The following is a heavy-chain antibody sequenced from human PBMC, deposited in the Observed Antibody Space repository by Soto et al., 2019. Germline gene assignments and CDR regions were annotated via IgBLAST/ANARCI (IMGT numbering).Heavy chain of an antibody. CDR3: ARDYGDYELRN. CDR2: INPNSGGT. Sequence: GXSVKVSCKASGYTFTGYYMHWVRQAPGQGLEWMGWINPNSGGTNYAQKFQGWVTMTRDTSISTAYMELSRLRSDDTAVYYCARDYGDYELRNWGQGTLVTVSS. V-gene: IGHV1-2*04. CDR1: GYTFTGYY. D-gene: IGHD4-17*01. J-gene: IGHJ4*02.